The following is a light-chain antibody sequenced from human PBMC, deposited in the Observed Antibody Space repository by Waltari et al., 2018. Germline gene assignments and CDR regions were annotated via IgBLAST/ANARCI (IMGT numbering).Light chain of an antibody. CDR2: WAS. Sequence: DIVMTQSPDSLAVSLGERATINCKSSQSVLYSSNNKNYLAWYQQKPGQPPKLLIYWASTRESGVPDRFIGSGSGTDFTLTISRLQAEDVAVYYCQQYDSAPLTFGGGTRVEIK. CDR3: QQYDSAPLT. J-gene: IGKJ4*01. V-gene: IGKV4-1*01. CDR1: QSVLYSSNNKNY.